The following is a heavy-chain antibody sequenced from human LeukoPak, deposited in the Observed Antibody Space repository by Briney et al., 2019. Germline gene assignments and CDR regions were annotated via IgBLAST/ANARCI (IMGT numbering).Heavy chain of an antibody. D-gene: IGHD6-19*01. CDR3: ARVQRDIAVALDY. CDR2: ISTTGSSI. V-gene: IGHV3-48*03. J-gene: IGHJ4*02. Sequence: GGSLRLSCAASGFTFSSYEMNWVRQAPGKGLEWVSYISTTGSSIYYADSVKGRLTISRDNVKNLLYLQMNSLRAEDTAVYYCARVQRDIAVALDYWGQGTLATVSS. CDR1: GFTFSSYE.